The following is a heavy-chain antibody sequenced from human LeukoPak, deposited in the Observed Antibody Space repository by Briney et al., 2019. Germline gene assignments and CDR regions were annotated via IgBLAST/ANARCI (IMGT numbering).Heavy chain of an antibody. V-gene: IGHV3-30*02. CDR1: GFTFSSYG. J-gene: IGHJ4*02. CDR2: IWYDGSNK. CDR3: AKALGSVSRDSSSWYFDY. D-gene: IGHD6-6*01. Sequence: PGGSLRLSCAASGFTFSSYGMHWVRQAPGKGLEWVAFIWYDGSNKYYADSVKGRFTISRDNSKNTLYLQMNSLRAEDTAVYYCAKALGSVSRDSSSWYFDYWGQGTLVTVSS.